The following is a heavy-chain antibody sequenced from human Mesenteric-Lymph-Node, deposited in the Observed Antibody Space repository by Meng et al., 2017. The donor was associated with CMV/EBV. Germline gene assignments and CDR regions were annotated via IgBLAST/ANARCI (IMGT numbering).Heavy chain of an antibody. CDR3: ARDDGSGSNPLGY. CDR2: INPSGGSA. J-gene: IGHJ4*02. V-gene: IGHV1-46*01. D-gene: IGHD3-10*01. CDR1: GYTFTGYY. Sequence: ASVKVSCKASGYTFTGYYLHWVRQAPGQGLEWMGIINPSGGSASHAQKFQGRVTMTRDTSTSTVYLELSSLRSEDTAVYYCARDDGSGSNPLGYWGQGTLVTVSS.